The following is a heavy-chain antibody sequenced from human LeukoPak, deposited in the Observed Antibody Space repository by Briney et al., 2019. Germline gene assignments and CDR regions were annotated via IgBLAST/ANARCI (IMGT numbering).Heavy chain of an antibody. CDR3: ARALPLGYCSSTSCYWFDY. Sequence: SETLSLTCAVYGGSFSGYYWSWIRQPPGKGLEWIGEINHSGSTNYNPSLKSRVTISVDTSKNQFSLKLSSVTAADTAVYYCARALPLGYCSSTSCYWFDYWGQGTLVTVSS. V-gene: IGHV4-34*01. D-gene: IGHD2-2*01. CDR2: INHSGST. CDR1: GGSFSGYY. J-gene: IGHJ4*02.